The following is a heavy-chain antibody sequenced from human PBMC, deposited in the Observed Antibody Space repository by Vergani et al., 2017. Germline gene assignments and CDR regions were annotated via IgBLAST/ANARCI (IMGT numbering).Heavy chain of an antibody. D-gene: IGHD2-21*01. J-gene: IGHJ3*01. CDR2: VTSGNRSQ. CDR1: GFSFSTYS. V-gene: IGHV3-48*01. CDR3: ARDGGEYDKDALDV. Sequence: QLVESGGGLVQPGGSLRLSCAASGFSFSTYSMNWVRQAPGKGLEWVSYVTSGNRSQSYADSVKGRFTISRDNAKNSLYLQMNSLKVEDTAVYYCARDGGEYDKDALDVWGQGTKVTVTS.